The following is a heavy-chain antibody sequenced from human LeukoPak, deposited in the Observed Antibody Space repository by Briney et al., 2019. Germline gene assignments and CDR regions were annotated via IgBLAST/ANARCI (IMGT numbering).Heavy chain of an antibody. CDR3: ARDRFKLVGPIGD. D-gene: IGHD3-16*01. J-gene: IGHJ4*02. V-gene: IGHV4-34*01. CDR2: INHSGST. CDR1: GGSFSGYY. Sequence: SETLSLTCPGFGGSFSGYYWIWIRQPPGKGLEYIGDINHSGSTNYYPSLNSRGTISVDTSKNVFSLNLTSVTAADKAMYYCARDRFKLVGPIGDWGQGSLVIVSS.